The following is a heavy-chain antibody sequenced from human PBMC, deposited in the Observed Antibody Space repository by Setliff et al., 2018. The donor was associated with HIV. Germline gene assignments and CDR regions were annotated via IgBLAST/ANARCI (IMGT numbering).Heavy chain of an antibody. D-gene: IGHD6-13*01. Sequence: ASETLSLTCTVSGGSISSSSYYWGWIRQPPGKGLEWIGSIDYSGSTYYNPSLKSRVTISVDTSKNQFSLKLSSVAAADTAVYYCARHGGREQQLALDYWGQGTLVTVSS. CDR3: ARHGGREQQLALDY. CDR2: IDYSGST. V-gene: IGHV4-39*01. J-gene: IGHJ4*02. CDR1: GGSISSSSYY.